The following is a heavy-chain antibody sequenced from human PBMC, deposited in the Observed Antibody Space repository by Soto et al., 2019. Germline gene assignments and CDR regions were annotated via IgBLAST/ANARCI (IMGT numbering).Heavy chain of an antibody. CDR3: ARDFGHGYYLDY. J-gene: IGHJ4*02. CDR1: GFSFSNYN. V-gene: IGHV3-48*02. Sequence: PGGSLRLSCVASGFSFSNYNMNWVRQAPGKGLEWVSYITDGSDTVHYADSVRGRFTISRDNAESSLYLQMSSLRDEDTAVYFCARDFGHGYYLDYWGRGTLVTVSS. CDR2: ITDGSDTV. D-gene: IGHD3-3*01.